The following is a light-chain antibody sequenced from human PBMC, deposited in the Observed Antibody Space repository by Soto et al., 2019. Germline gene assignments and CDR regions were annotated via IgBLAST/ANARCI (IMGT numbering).Light chain of an antibody. CDR1: SSDVGGYNI. J-gene: IGLJ1*01. Sequence: QSALTQPRSVSGSPGQSVTISCTGTSSDVGGYNIVSWYQQHPGKAPKLMIYDVTNRPSGVPDRFSGSKSGNTASLTISGLQAEDEADYYCCSYAGTYSYVFGTGTQLTVL. CDR2: DVT. CDR3: CSYAGTYSYV. V-gene: IGLV2-11*01.